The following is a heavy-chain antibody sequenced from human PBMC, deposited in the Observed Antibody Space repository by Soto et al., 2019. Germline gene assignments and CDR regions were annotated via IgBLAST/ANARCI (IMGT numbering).Heavy chain of an antibody. CDR1: GYTFTSYD. J-gene: IGHJ6*02. CDR3: ARVKVRFLEWLPPRYYYGMDV. CDR2: MNPNSGNT. D-gene: IGHD3-3*01. V-gene: IGHV1-8*01. Sequence: ASVKVSCKASGYTFTSYDINWVRQATGQGLEWTGWMNPNSGNTGYAQKFQGRVTMTRNTSISTAYMELSSLRSEDTAVYYCARVKVRFLEWLPPRYYYGMDVWGQGTTVTVSS.